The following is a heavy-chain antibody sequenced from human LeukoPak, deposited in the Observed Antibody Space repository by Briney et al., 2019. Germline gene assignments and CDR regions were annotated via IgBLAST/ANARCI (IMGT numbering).Heavy chain of an antibody. D-gene: IGHD6-13*01. CDR1: GFTFSSYW. J-gene: IGHJ6*02. CDR2: IKQDGSEK. CDR3: AREAAAGQYYYYGMDV. V-gene: IGHV3-7*01. Sequence: GGSLRLSCAASGFTFSSYWMSWVRQAPGKGLEWVANIKQDGSEKYYVDSVKGRFTISRDNAKNSLYLQMNSLRAEETAVYYCAREAAAGQYYYYGMDVWGQGTTVTVSS.